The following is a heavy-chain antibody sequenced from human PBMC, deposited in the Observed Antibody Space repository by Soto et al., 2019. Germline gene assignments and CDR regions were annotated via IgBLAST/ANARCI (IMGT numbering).Heavy chain of an antibody. CDR2: ISSSSSTI. CDR1: GFTFSSYS. D-gene: IGHD2-2*01. J-gene: IGHJ3*02. Sequence: HPGGSLRLSCAASGFTFSSYSMNWVRQAPGKGLEWVSYISSSSSTIYYADSVKGRFTISRDNAKNSLYLQMNSLRAEDTAVYYCAREYGVVPAAHEAFHIWGHGTMVT. CDR3: AREYGVVPAAHEAFHI. V-gene: IGHV3-48*01.